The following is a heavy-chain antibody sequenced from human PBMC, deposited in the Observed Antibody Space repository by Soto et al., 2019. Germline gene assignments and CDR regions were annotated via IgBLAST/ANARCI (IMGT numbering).Heavy chain of an antibody. CDR1: GFTFSSYS. J-gene: IGHJ5*02. Sequence: GGSLRLSCAASGFTFSSYSINWVRQAPGKGLEWVSSISSSNSYIYYADSVKGRFTISRDNAKNSLYLQMNSLRAEDTAVYYCAREADILNWFDPWGQGTLVTSPQ. D-gene: IGHD3-9*01. V-gene: IGHV3-21*01. CDR2: ISSSNSYI. CDR3: AREADILNWFDP.